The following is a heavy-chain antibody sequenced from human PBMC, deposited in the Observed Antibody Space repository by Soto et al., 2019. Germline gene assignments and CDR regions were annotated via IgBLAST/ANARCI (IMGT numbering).Heavy chain of an antibody. V-gene: IGHV3-48*02. CDR3: DKDNPITVPLET. Sequence: WWSXRLSCAASVFSCISYSINLFRHAPGKGLELVSYISISSSTIYYADSVNGRFTISRYYSKNSLYLQMNSLRDEDTSVYYYDKDNPITVPLETRGQGT. D-gene: IGHD4-4*01. CDR1: VFSCISYS. J-gene: IGHJ4*02. CDR2: ISISSSTI.